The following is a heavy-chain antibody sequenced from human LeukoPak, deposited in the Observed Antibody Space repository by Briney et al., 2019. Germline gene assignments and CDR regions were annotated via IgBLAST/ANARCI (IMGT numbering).Heavy chain of an antibody. V-gene: IGHV4-59*11. D-gene: IGHD3-22*01. CDR2: IYYSGST. Sequence: ASETLSLTCTVSGGSISSHYWSWIRQPPGKGLEWIGYIYYSGSTNYNPSLKSRVTISVDTSKNQFSLKLSSVTAADTAVYYCARDRAYYYDSSGYYSYYYYYMDVWGKGTTVTVSS. CDR3: ARDRAYYYDSSGYYSYYYYYMDV. CDR1: GGSISSHY. J-gene: IGHJ6*03.